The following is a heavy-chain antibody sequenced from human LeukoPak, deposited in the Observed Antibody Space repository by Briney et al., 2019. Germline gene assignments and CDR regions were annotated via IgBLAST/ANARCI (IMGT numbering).Heavy chain of an antibody. Sequence: GGSLRLSCAASGFMFDDYGMSWVRQAPGKGLEWVSGINWNGGRTGYADSVKGRFTISRDNAKNSLYLQMNSLRAEDTAVYYCARELLTVTTHDAFDIWGQGTMVTVSS. D-gene: IGHD4-17*01. J-gene: IGHJ3*02. CDR3: ARELLTVTTHDAFDI. V-gene: IGHV3-20*04. CDR2: INWNGGRT. CDR1: GFMFDDYG.